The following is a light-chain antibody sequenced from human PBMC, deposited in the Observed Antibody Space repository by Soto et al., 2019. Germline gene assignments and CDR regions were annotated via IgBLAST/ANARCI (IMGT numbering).Light chain of an antibody. J-gene: IGKJ3*01. Sequence: DIVMTQSPLSLPFTPGEPASISCRSSQSLLHSNGYNYLDWYLQQPGQSPQLLVYLGSNRASGVPDRLSGSGSGTDFTLKISRVEAEDVGVYSCMPARPTPGTFGPGTNVDI. V-gene: IGKV2-28*01. CDR2: LGS. CDR3: MPARPTPGT. CDR1: QSLLHSNGYNY.